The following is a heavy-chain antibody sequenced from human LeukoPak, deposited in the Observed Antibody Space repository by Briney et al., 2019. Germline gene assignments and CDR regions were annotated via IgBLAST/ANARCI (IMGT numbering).Heavy chain of an antibody. CDR3: ARHGGSYSFDS. D-gene: IGHD1-26*01. V-gene: IGHV4-59*08. CDR2: IYYSGSA. J-gene: IGHJ4*02. CDR1: GGSISSYY. Sequence: SETLSLTCSVSGGSISSYYWSWIRQPPGKGLEWIGYIYYSGSANYNPSLKSRVTISIDTSKNRFSLKVSSVTAADTAVYYCARHGGSYSFDSWGQGTLVTVSS.